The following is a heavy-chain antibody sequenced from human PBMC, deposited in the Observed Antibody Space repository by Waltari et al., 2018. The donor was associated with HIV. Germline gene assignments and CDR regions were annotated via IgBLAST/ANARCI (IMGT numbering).Heavy chain of an antibody. CDR3: ARGTYFYDSSGYGPYFDN. D-gene: IGHD3-22*01. Sequence: QAHLQQWGAGLLKPSETLSLTCAVFGGSFSGYYWTWIRQPPGMGLEWIGEINHTGNTNYNPSLKSRVIMSVDTSKNQFSLRLNSVTAADTALYYCARGTYFYDSSGYGPYFDNWGQGTLVIVSS. V-gene: IGHV4-34*02. J-gene: IGHJ4*02. CDR1: GGSFSGYY. CDR2: INHTGNT.